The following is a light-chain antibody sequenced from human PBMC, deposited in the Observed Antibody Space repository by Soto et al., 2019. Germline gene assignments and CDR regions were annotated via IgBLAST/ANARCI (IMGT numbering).Light chain of an antibody. CDR3: QQRSNWPPYT. J-gene: IGKJ2*01. CDR1: QSVSSY. Sequence: EIVLTQSPATLSLSPGERATLSCRASQSVSSYLACYQQKPGQAPRLLTYDASNRATGIPARFSGSGSGTDFTLTIRSLEPEDFAVYYCQQRSNWPPYTFGQGTKLEIK. V-gene: IGKV3-11*01. CDR2: DAS.